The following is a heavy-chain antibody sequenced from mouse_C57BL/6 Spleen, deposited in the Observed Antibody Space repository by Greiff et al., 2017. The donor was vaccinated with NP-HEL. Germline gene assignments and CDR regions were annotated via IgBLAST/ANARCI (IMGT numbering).Heavy chain of an antibody. J-gene: IGHJ3*01. V-gene: IGHV10-1*01. Sequence: VKDRFTISRDDSESMLYLQMNNLKTEDTAMYYCVSDASWFAYWGQGTLVTVSA. CDR3: VSDASWFAY.